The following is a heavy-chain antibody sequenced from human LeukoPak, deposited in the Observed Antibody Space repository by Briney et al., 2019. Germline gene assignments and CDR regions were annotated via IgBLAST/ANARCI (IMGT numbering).Heavy chain of an antibody. D-gene: IGHD3-10*01. CDR2: IYPGDSDT. Sequence: GESLKISCKGSGYTFTNYLNGWVRQMPGEGLGWVVIIYPGDSDTKYNTSYQGQVTISADKSITTAYLQWSSLKASHSAIYYCARLIGGPARPGFDYWGQGTLVTVPS. CDR3: ARLIGGPARPGFDY. CDR1: GYTFTNYL. J-gene: IGHJ4*02. V-gene: IGHV5-51*01.